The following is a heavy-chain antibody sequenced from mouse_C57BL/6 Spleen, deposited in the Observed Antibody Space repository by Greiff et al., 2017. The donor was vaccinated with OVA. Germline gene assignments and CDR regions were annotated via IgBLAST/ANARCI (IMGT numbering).Heavy chain of an antibody. J-gene: IGHJ3*01. Sequence: DVKLVESEGGLVQPGSSMKLSCTASGFTFSDYYMAWVRQVPEKGLEWVANINYDGSSTYYLDSLKSRFIISRDNAKNILYLQMSSLKSEDTATYYCAREGGYDYAVWFAYWGQGTLVTVSA. D-gene: IGHD2-4*01. V-gene: IGHV5-16*01. CDR1: GFTFSDYY. CDR3: AREGGYDYAVWFAY. CDR2: INYDGSST.